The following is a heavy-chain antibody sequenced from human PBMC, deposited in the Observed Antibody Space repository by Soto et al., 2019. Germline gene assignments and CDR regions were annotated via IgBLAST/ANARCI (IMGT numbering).Heavy chain of an antibody. D-gene: IGHD2-21*02. Sequence: EVQLLESGGGLVQPGGSLRLSCAASGFTFTSFAMAWVRQAPGKGLEWVSGISATGGSTHYADSVKGRFTISRDNSRNTVYLQMNSLRAEDTAVNYCAKGGAYCGGDCTRAYWGQGTLVTVSS. J-gene: IGHJ4*02. CDR3: AKGGAYCGGDCTRAY. CDR1: GFTFTSFA. CDR2: ISATGGST. V-gene: IGHV3-23*01.